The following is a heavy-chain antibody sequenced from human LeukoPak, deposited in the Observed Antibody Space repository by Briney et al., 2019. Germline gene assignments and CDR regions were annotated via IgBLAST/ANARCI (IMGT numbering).Heavy chain of an antibody. D-gene: IGHD3-16*02. CDR3: ARDLNTVGGSIVTTY. V-gene: IGHV1-18*01. CDR2: ISGYNGNT. CDR1: GYTFSNYG. J-gene: IGHJ4*02. Sequence: ASVKVSCKASGYTFSNYGISWVRQAPGQGLEWMGWISGYNGNTKDVQKFQGRVTMTTDTSTSTAYMELRSLRSDDTAVYYCARDLNTVGGSIVTTYWGQGTLVTVSS.